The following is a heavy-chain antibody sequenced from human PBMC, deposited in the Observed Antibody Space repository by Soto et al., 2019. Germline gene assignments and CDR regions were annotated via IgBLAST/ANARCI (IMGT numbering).Heavy chain of an antibody. CDR1: GFTFSSYS. Sequence: GGSLRLSCAASGFTFSSYSMNWVRQAPGKGLEWVSYISSSSSTIYYADSVKGRFTISRENAKNSLYLQMNSLRDEDTAVYYCARDLVGGYYDSSGYYDYWGQGTLVTVSS. CDR2: ISSSSSTI. CDR3: ARDLVGGYYDSSGYYDY. V-gene: IGHV3-48*02. D-gene: IGHD3-22*01. J-gene: IGHJ4*02.